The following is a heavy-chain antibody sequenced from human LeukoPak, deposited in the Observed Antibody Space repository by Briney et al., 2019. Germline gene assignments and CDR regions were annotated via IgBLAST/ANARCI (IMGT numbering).Heavy chain of an antibody. V-gene: IGHV4-31*03. CDR3: ARHSGYDLSFFDY. CDR2: IYYSGST. D-gene: IGHD5-12*01. J-gene: IGHJ4*02. Sequence: SQTLSLTCTVSGGSISSGGYYWSWIRQHPGKGLEWIGYIYYSGSTYYNPSLKSRVTISVDTSKNQFSLKLSSVTAADTPVYYCARHSGYDLSFFDYWGQGTLVTVSS. CDR1: GGSISSGGYY.